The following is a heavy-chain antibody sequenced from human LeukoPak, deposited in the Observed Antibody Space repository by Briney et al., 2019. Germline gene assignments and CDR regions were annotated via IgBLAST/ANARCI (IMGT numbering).Heavy chain of an antibody. CDR2: IYTSGST. CDR3: ARTPTGPYYYYYGMDV. D-gene: IGHD4-11*01. Sequence: SETLSLTCTVSGGSISSYSWSWIRQPAGKGLEWFGRIYTSGSTNYNPSPKSRVTMSVDTSKNQFSLKLSSVTAADTAVYYCARTPTGPYYYYYGMDVWGQGTTVTVSS. CDR1: GGSISSYS. V-gene: IGHV4-4*07. J-gene: IGHJ6*02.